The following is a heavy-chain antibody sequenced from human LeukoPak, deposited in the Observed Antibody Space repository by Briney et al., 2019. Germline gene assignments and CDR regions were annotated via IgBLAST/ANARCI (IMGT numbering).Heavy chain of an antibody. V-gene: IGHV3-23*01. CDR1: GFTFSSYA. Sequence: PGGSLRLSCAASGFTFSSYAMSWVRQAPGKGLEWVSAISGSGGSTYYADSVKGRFTISRDNSKNTLYLQMNSLRAEDTAVYYCARGLSRGGRFDYWGQGTLVTVSS. CDR2: ISGSGGST. CDR3: ARGLSRGGRFDY. J-gene: IGHJ4*02.